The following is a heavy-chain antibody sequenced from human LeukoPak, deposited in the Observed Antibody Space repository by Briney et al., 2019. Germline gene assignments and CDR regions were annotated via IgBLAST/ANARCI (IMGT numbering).Heavy chain of an antibody. V-gene: IGHV3-30*18. Sequence: GRSLRLSCAASGFTFSSYGMHWVRQAPGKGLEWVAVISYDGSNKYYADSVKGRFTISRDNSKNTLYLQMNSLRAEDTAVYYCAKIPWYYDSSGYSLDYRGQGTLVTVSS. CDR3: AKIPWYYDSSGYSLDY. D-gene: IGHD3-22*01. J-gene: IGHJ4*02. CDR1: GFTFSSYG. CDR2: ISYDGSNK.